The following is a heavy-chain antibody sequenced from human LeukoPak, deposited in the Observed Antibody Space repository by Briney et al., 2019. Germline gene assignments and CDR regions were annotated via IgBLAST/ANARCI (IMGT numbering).Heavy chain of an antibody. CDR3: AKAMVRGVMAYGMDV. J-gene: IGHJ6*02. CDR1: GFTFSSYW. Sequence: GSLRLSCAASGFTFSSYWMSWVRQAPGKGLEWVANIKQDGSEKYYVDSVKGRFTISRGNAKNSLYLQMNSLRAEDTALYYCAKAMVRGVMAYGMDVWGQGTTVTVSS. CDR2: IKQDGSEK. D-gene: IGHD3-10*01. V-gene: IGHV3-7*03.